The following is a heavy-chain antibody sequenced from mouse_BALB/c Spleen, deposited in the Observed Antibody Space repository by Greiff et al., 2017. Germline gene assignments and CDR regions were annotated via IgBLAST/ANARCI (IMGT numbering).Heavy chain of an antibody. CDR1: GYAFTSYN. Sequence: EVQLQESGPELVKPGASVKVSCKASGYAFTSYNMYWVKQSHGKSLEWIGYIDPYNGGTSYNQKFKGKATLTVDKSSSTAYMHLNSLTSEDSAVYYCARDELGQGFAWFAYWGQGTLVTVSA. V-gene: IGHV1S135*01. CDR3: ARDELGQGFAWFAY. D-gene: IGHD4-1*01. CDR2: IDPYNGGT. J-gene: IGHJ3*01.